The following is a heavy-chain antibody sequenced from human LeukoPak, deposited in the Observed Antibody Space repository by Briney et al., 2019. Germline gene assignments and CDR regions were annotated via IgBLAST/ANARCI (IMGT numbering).Heavy chain of an antibody. V-gene: IGHV4-38-2*02. D-gene: IGHD1-26*01. Sequence: SETLSLTCTVSGYSISSGYYWGWIRQSPGKGLEWIGSIYHSGSTYYNPSLKSRVTISVGTSKNQFSLKLSSVTAADTAVYYCARFGGSYHYFDYWGQGTLVTVSS. CDR1: GYSISSGYY. J-gene: IGHJ4*02. CDR3: ARFGGSYHYFDY. CDR2: IYHSGST.